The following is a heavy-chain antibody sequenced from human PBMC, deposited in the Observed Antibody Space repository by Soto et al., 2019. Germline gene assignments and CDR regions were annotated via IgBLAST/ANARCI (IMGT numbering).Heavy chain of an antibody. V-gene: IGHV4-30-2*01. Sequence: SETLSLTCAVSGGSISSGGYSWSWIRQPPGKGLEWIGYIYQSGSTYYNPSLKSRVAISVDRSRNQFSLKLSSVTAADTAVYFCATQSYSNSGAYYYYAMDVWGQGTAVTVSS. J-gene: IGHJ6*02. D-gene: IGHD4-4*01. CDR1: GGSISSGGYS. CDR2: IYQSGST. CDR3: ATQSYSNSGAYYYYAMDV.